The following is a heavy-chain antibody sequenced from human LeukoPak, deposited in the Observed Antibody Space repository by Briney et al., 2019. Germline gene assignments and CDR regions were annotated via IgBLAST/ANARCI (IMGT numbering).Heavy chain of an antibody. CDR1: GGSFSCYY. CDR3: ARGPTTPLGATTDY. CDR2: INHSGST. D-gene: IGHD1-26*01. J-gene: IGHJ4*02. Sequence: SETLFLTCAVHGGSFSCYYWCWIRQTPAKGLEWIGEINHSGSTNYNPSLRSRVTISVDTSKNQFSLKLRPVTAADTAVYYCARGPTTPLGATTDYWGQGTRVTVSS. V-gene: IGHV4-34*01.